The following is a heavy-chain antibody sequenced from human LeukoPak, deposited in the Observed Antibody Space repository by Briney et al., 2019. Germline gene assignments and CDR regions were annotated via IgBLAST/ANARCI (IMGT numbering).Heavy chain of an antibody. V-gene: IGHV1-18*01. CDR3: ARVPPRYCSSTSCSRGPFDP. D-gene: IGHD2-2*01. CDR2: ISAYNGNT. Sequence: ASVKVSCMASGYTFTSYGISWVRQAPGQGVEWMGWISAYNGNTNYAQKLQGKVTLTTDTSTSTASMELRSLRSDDTAVYYCARVPPRYCSSTSCSRGPFDPWGQGTLVTVSS. CDR1: GYTFTSYG. J-gene: IGHJ5*02.